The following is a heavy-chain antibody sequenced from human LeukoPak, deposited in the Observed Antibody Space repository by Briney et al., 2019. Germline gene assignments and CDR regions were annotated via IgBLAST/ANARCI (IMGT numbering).Heavy chain of an antibody. V-gene: IGHV3-48*01. D-gene: IGHD1-26*01. Sequence: GGSLRLSCAASGFTFSSHSMIWVRQAPSEGLEWVSHISSSSSTIYYADSVKGRFTISRDNAKSSLYLQMSSLRADDTAVYYCAREGWVGSYREVDYWGQGTLVTVSS. CDR1: GFTFSSHS. J-gene: IGHJ4*02. CDR2: ISSSSSTI. CDR3: AREGWVGSYREVDY.